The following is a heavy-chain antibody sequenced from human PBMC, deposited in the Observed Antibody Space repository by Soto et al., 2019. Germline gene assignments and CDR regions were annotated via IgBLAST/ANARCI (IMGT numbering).Heavy chain of an antibody. CDR1: GDSISSYY. D-gene: IGHD4-17*01. Sequence: QVQLQESGPGLVKPSETLSLTCTVSGDSISSYYWNWIRQPPGKGLEWIAYVHYSGRTNYNPSLKSRINISLDTSKNQFSLKLSAVTAADTAVYYCARGDYGDIDYWGQGTLVTVSS. V-gene: IGHV4-59*01. CDR3: ARGDYGDIDY. J-gene: IGHJ4*02. CDR2: VHYSGRT.